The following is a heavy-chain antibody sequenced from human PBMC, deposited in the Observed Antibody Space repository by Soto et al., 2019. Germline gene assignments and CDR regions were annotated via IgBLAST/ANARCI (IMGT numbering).Heavy chain of an antibody. CDR2: ISAYNGNT. D-gene: IGHD6-13*01. Sequence: QVQLVQSGAEVKKPGASVKVSCKASGYTFTSYGISWVRQAPGQGLEWMGWISAYNGNTNYAQKLQGRVTMTPDTSTNTAYMGLRNLRSDDTAVYYYARVIAAAADFDYWGQGTLVTVSS. V-gene: IGHV1-18*01. CDR1: GYTFTSYG. CDR3: ARVIAAAADFDY. J-gene: IGHJ4*02.